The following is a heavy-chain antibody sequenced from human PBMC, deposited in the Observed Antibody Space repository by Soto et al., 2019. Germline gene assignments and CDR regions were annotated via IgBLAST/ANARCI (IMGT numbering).Heavy chain of an antibody. J-gene: IGHJ6*02. CDR1: GYSFTSYW. Sequence: GESLKISCKGSGYSFTSYWIGWVRQMPGKGLEWMGIIYPGDSDTRYSPSFQGQVTISADKSISTAYLRWSSLKASDTAMYYCATLGYCSSNSCYNGYGMDVWGQGTTVTVSS. CDR3: ATLGYCSSNSCYNGYGMDV. D-gene: IGHD2-2*02. CDR2: IYPGDSDT. V-gene: IGHV5-51*01.